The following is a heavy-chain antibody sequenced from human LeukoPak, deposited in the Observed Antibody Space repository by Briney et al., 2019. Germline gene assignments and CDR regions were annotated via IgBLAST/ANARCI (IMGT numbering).Heavy chain of an antibody. Sequence: SETLSLTCAVYGGSFSGYYWSWIRQPPGKGLEWIGEINHSGSTNYNPSLKSRVTISVDTSKNQFSLKLSSVTPEDTAVYYCARDGTDSSSWYAEYFQHWGQGTLVTVSS. D-gene: IGHD6-13*01. CDR3: ARDGTDSSSWYAEYFQH. CDR1: GGSFSGYY. CDR2: INHSGST. V-gene: IGHV4-34*01. J-gene: IGHJ1*01.